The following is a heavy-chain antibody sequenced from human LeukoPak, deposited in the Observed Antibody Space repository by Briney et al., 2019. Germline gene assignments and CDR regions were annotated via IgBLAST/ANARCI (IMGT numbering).Heavy chain of an antibody. V-gene: IGHV4-59*04. CDR1: GGSISSYY. Sequence: PSETLSLTCTVSGGSISSYYWSWIRQPPGKGLEWIGYIYYSGSTYYNPSLKSRVTISVDTSKNQFSLKLSSVTAADTAVYYCASTGPVWFGELLGDYWGQGTLVTVSS. D-gene: IGHD3-10*01. J-gene: IGHJ4*02. CDR2: IYYSGST. CDR3: ASTGPVWFGELLGDY.